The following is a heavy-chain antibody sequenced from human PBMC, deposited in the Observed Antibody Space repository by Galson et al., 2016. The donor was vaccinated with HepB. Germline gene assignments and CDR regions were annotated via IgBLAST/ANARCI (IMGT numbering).Heavy chain of an antibody. CDR3: ARDYYGSARSATGMDV. D-gene: IGHD3-10*01. V-gene: IGHV3-30*03. CDR2: ISYDGSKK. J-gene: IGHJ6*02. Sequence: SLRLSCAASGFTFSSYGMNWVRQAPGKGLEWVAVISYDGSKKYYADSAKGRFTISRDNSKNTLYLQMNSLRVEDTAVYYCARDYYGSARSATGMDVWGQGTTVIVSS. CDR1: GFTFSSYG.